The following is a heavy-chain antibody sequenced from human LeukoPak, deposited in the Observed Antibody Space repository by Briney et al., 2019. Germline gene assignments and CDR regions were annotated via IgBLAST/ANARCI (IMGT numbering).Heavy chain of an antibody. CDR1: GGSVTSYF. D-gene: IGHD6-13*01. CDR2: IYYSGNT. Sequence: SETLSLTCTVSGGSVTSYFYIWVRQPPGKGLEWIGYIYYSGNTNSNPSLKSRVTISLDTSKNQFSLKLSSVTAADTAVYYCATNSSWFDYWGQGTLVTVSS. V-gene: IGHV4-59*02. CDR3: ATNSSWFDY. J-gene: IGHJ4*02.